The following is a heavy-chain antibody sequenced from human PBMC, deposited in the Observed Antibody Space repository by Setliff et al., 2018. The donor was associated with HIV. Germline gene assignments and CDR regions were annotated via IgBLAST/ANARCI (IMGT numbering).Heavy chain of an antibody. V-gene: IGHV5-51*01. J-gene: IGHJ6*02. CDR2: IYPGDSDT. CDR1: GYSFSSYW. Sequence: PGASLTLSCKGSGYSFSSYWIGWVRQMPGKGLEWMGIIYPGDSDTRYSPSFQGQVTISADKSISTAYLQCSSLKASDTAMYYCARLGGICSGGSCTALAYTMDVWGQGTTVTVS. D-gene: IGHD2-15*01. CDR3: ARLGGICSGGSCTALAYTMDV.